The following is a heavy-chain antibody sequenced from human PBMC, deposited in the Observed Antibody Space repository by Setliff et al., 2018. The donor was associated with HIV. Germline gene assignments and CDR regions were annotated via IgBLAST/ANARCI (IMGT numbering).Heavy chain of an antibody. D-gene: IGHD5-12*01. CDR2: ISYTGST. Sequence: PSETLSLTCTVSGGSISRGSYSWGWIRQPPGKGLEWIGTISYTGSTNYNPSLKSRVTMSVDTSKNQFSLKLSSVTAADTAVYYCASYRKAERWLQLGGNFDYWGQGTLVTVSS. V-gene: IGHV4-39*01. CDR3: ASYRKAERWLQLGGNFDY. J-gene: IGHJ4*02. CDR1: GGSISRGSYS.